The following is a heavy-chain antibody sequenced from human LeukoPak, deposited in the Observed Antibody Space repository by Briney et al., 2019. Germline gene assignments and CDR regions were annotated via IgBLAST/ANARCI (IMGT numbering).Heavy chain of an antibody. D-gene: IGHD3-22*01. CDR2: ISGSGGST. CDR3: ARGLNSAQGRFKPRRSGYGIDY. Sequence: GGSLRLSCAASGFTFSSYAMSWVRQAPGKGLEWVSAISGSGGSTYYADSVKGRFTISRGNSKNTLYLQMNSLRSEDTAVYYCARGLNSAQGRFKPRRSGYGIDYWGQGTLVTVSS. V-gene: IGHV3-23*01. J-gene: IGHJ4*02. CDR1: GFTFSSYA.